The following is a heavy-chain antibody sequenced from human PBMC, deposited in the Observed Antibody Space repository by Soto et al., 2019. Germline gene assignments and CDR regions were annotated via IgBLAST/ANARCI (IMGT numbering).Heavy chain of an antibody. Sequence: EVQLVESGGTLVQPGGSLRLSCSASGFTFNSYAMHWVRQAPGKGLEFVSAISSYGADTYYAVSVKGRFAISRDNSKNTLYLQMSSLRAEDTALYYCVKEGYMRSDWYGQFDYWGQGALVTVSS. D-gene: IGHD6-19*01. CDR1: GFTFNSYA. CDR3: VKEGYMRSDWYGQFDY. V-gene: IGHV3-64D*06. CDR2: ISSYGADT. J-gene: IGHJ4*02.